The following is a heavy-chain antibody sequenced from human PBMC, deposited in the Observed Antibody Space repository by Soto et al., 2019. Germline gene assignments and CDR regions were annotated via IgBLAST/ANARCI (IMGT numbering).Heavy chain of an antibody. CDR3: ARDRLDPHYYDSSGPLSGMDV. D-gene: IGHD3-22*01. J-gene: IGHJ6*02. V-gene: IGHV4-31*03. Sequence: SETLSLTCTVSGGSISSGGYYWSWIRQHPGKGLEWIGYIYYSGSTYYNPSLKSRVTISVDTSKNQFSLKLSSVTAADTAVYYCARDRLDPHYYDSSGPLSGMDVWGQGTTVTV. CDR1: GGSISSGGYY. CDR2: IYYSGST.